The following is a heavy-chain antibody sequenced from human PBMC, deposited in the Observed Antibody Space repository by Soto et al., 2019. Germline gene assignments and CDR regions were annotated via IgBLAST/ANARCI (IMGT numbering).Heavy chain of an antibody. D-gene: IGHD3-3*02. CDR1: GYSFTSYW. CDR2: IYPGDSDT. CDR3: ARIEVHFWSGYIGHPAEGMDV. V-gene: IGHV5-51*01. Sequence: PGESLKISCKGSGYSFTSYWIGWVRQMPGKGLEWMGIIYPGDSDTRYSPSFQGQVTISADKSISTAYLQWSSLKASDTAMYYCARIEVHFWSGYIGHPAEGMDVWGQGTTVTVSS. J-gene: IGHJ6*02.